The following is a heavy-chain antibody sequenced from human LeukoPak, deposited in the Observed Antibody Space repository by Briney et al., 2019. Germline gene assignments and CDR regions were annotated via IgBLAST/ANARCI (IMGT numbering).Heavy chain of an antibody. CDR1: GYTFTSYG. Sequence: ASVKVSCKASGYTFTSYGISWVRQAPGQGLEWLGWISAYNGNTNYAQKLQVRVTITADESTSTAYMELSSLRSEDTAVYYCARYCSGGSCSADYYYMDVWGKGTTVTVSS. J-gene: IGHJ6*03. D-gene: IGHD2-15*01. CDR2: ISAYNGNT. V-gene: IGHV1-18*01. CDR3: ARYCSGGSCSADYYYMDV.